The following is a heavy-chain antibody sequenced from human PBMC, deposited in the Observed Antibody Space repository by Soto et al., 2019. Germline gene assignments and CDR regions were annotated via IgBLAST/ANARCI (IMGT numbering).Heavy chain of an antibody. V-gene: IGHV4-31*03. CDR3: AREVVVVVAATDWFDP. Sequence: QVQLQESGPGLVKPSQTLSLTCTVSGGSISSGGYYWSWIRQHPGKGLEWLGYIYYSGSTYYNPSLKSRVTISVDTAKNQFSLKLSSVTAADTAVYYCAREVVVVVAATDWFDPWGQGTLVTVSS. CDR2: IYYSGST. CDR1: GGSISSGGYY. J-gene: IGHJ5*02. D-gene: IGHD2-15*01.